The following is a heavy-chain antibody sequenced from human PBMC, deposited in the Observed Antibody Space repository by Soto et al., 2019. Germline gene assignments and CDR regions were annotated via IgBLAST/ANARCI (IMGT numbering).Heavy chain of an antibody. Sequence: QLQLQESGSGLVKPSQTLSLTCAVSGGSISSGGDSWSWIRQPPGKGLEWIGYIYHSGSTYYNPALKSRVTVSVDRSKNQFSLKLCSVTAADTAVDYCAISHGSGCGAFDSWGQGTMVTVSS. CDR3: AISHGSGCGAFDS. CDR1: GGSISSGGDS. D-gene: IGHD3-10*01. V-gene: IGHV4-30-2*01. J-gene: IGHJ3*02. CDR2: IYHSGST.